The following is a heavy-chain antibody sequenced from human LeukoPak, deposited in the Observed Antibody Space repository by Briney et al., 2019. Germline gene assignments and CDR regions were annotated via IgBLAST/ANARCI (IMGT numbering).Heavy chain of an antibody. D-gene: IGHD6-19*01. CDR1: GFTFSSYE. V-gene: IGHV3-48*03. CDR2: ISSSGSTI. J-gene: IGHJ4*02. Sequence: GGSLRLSCAASGFTFSSYEMNWVRQAPGKGLEWVSYISSSGSTIYYADSVKGRFTISRDNSKNTLYLQMNSLRAEDTAVYYCAKEPYSSGWPYYFDYWGQGTLVTVSS. CDR3: AKEPYSSGWPYYFDY.